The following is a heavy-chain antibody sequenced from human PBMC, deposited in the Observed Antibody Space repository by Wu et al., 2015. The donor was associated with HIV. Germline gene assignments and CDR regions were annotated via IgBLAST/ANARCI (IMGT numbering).Heavy chain of an antibody. V-gene: IGHV1-69*13. CDR1: GGTFSSYA. Sequence: QVQLLQSGAEVKKPGSSVKVSCKTSGGTFSSYAISWVRQAPGQGLEWMGRIIPIFGTANYAQKFQGRVTITADESTSTAYMELSSLRSEDTAVYYCARGGYCSGGSCPRTYYYYGMDVVGPRDHGHRLL. J-gene: IGHJ6*02. CDR3: ARGGYCSGGSCPRTYYYYGMDV. CDR2: IIPIFGTA. D-gene: IGHD2-15*01.